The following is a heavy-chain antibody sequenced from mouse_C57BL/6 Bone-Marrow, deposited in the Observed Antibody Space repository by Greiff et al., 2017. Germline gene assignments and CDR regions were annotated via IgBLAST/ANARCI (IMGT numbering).Heavy chain of an antibody. V-gene: IGHV3-1*01. CDR1: GYSITSGYA. Sequence: EVKLVESGPGMVKPSQSLSLTCTVTGYSITSGYAWHWIRHFPGNKLEWMGYISYSGSTNYNPSLKSRISITHDTSKNHFFLKLNAVTTEDAATYYCAREAGRAWFAYWGQGTLVTVSA. CDR3: AREAGRAWFAY. J-gene: IGHJ3*01. CDR2: ISYSGST.